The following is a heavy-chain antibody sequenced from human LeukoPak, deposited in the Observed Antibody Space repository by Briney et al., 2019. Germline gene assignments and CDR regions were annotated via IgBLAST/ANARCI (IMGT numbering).Heavy chain of an antibody. J-gene: IGHJ2*01. Sequence: PSETLSLTCTVSGGSISSYYWSWIRQPPGKGLEWIGYIYYSGSTNYNPSLKSRATISVDTSKNQFSLKLSSVTAADTAVYYCARADCGGDCYSYINWYFDLWGRGTLVTVSS. D-gene: IGHD2-21*01. CDR1: GGSISSYY. V-gene: IGHV4-59*01. CDR2: IYYSGST. CDR3: ARADCGGDCYSYINWYFDL.